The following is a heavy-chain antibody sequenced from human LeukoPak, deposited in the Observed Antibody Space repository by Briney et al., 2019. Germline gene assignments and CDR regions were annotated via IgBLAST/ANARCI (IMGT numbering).Heavy chain of an antibody. J-gene: IGHJ4*02. CDR3: ARENLAAAADY. CDR2: IRGDGSMT. CDR1: GFTFSSYA. Sequence: GGSLRLSCAASGFTFSSYAMSWVRQAPGKGLVWVSRIRGDGSMTNYADSVKGRFTISRDNAKNTLYLQMNSLRLEDTAVYYCARENLAAAADYWGQGTVVTVSS. D-gene: IGHD6-25*01. V-gene: IGHV3-74*01.